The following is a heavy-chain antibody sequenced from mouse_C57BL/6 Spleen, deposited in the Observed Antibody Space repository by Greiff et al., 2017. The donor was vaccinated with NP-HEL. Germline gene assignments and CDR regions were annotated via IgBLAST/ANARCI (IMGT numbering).Heavy chain of an antibody. V-gene: IGHV5-4*03. Sequence: DVKLQESGGGLVKPGGSLKLSCAASGFTFSSYAMSWVRQTPEKRLEWVATISDGGSYTYYPDNVKGRFTISRDNAKNNLYLQMSHLKSEDTAMYYCARLSAWFAYWGQGTLVTVSA. D-gene: IGHD3-1*01. CDR3: ARLSAWFAY. CDR2: ISDGGSYT. J-gene: IGHJ3*01. CDR1: GFTFSSYA.